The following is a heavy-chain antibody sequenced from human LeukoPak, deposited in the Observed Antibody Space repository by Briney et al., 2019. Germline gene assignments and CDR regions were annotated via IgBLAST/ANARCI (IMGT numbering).Heavy chain of an antibody. V-gene: IGHV3-30-3*01. J-gene: IGHJ4*02. CDR3: ARDAGWDYGSGSSPLDY. CDR2: ISYDGSNK. D-gene: IGHD3-10*01. Sequence: GGSLRLSCAASGFTFSSYAMHWVRQAPGKGLEWVAVISYDGSNKYYADSVKGRFTISRDNSKNTLYLQMNSLRAEDTAVYYCARDAGWDYGSGSSPLDYWGQGTLVTVSS. CDR1: GFTFSSYA.